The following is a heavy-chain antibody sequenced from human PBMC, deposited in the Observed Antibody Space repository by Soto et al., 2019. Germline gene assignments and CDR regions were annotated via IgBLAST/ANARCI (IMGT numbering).Heavy chain of an antibody. J-gene: IGHJ4*02. CDR2: IHSSGAT. Sequence: QVQLQESGPGLVKPSETLSLTSTVSGGSIGTYYWCCIRQPPGKGLQWIGYIHSSGATSYNPYLKSRLIISVGTAKNQLSLSRTSVTAPDTAVYYCAREYRSFEYWGLGRHVTVSS. D-gene: IGHD2-15*01. CDR3: AREYRSFEY. CDR1: GGSIGTYY. V-gene: IGHV4-59*01.